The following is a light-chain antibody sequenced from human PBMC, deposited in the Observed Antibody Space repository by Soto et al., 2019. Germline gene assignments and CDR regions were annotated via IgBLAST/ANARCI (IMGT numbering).Light chain of an antibody. CDR1: QRVSSTY. V-gene: IGKV3-20*01. CDR3: QQYGGSPRT. Sequence: EIVLTQSPGTLSLSPGERATLSCRASQRVSSTYLAWYQQKPGQAPRLLIYGASSRATGIPDRFSGSGSGTDFTLTISGLEPEDFAVYYCQQYGGSPRTFGQGTKVEI. J-gene: IGKJ1*01. CDR2: GAS.